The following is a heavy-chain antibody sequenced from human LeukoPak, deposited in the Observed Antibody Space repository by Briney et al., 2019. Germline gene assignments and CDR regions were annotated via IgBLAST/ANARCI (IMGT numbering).Heavy chain of an antibody. V-gene: IGHV4-4*07. CDR1: GGSISSYY. CDR3: ARELKPGMPAPYNWFDP. Sequence: SETLSLTCTVSGGSISSYYWSWIRQPAGKGLEWIGRIYTSGSTNYNPSLKGRVTMSVDTSKNQFSLKLSSVTAADTAVYYCARELKPGMPAPYNWFDPWGQGTLVTVSS. J-gene: IGHJ5*02. D-gene: IGHD2-2*01. CDR2: IYTSGST.